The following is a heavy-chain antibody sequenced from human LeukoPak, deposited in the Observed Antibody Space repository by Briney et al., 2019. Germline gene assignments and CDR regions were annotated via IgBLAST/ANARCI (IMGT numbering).Heavy chain of an antibody. Sequence: SETLSLTCAVYGGSLNGHYWSWIRQPPGKGLEWIGEINHSGSTNYNPSLKSRVTISVDTSKNQFSLKLSSVTAADTAVYYCARQNYCSSTSCYWDYFDYWGQGTLVTVSS. CDR3: ARQNYCSSTSCYWDYFDY. CDR2: INHSGST. V-gene: IGHV4-34*01. D-gene: IGHD2-2*01. CDR1: GGSLNGHY. J-gene: IGHJ4*02.